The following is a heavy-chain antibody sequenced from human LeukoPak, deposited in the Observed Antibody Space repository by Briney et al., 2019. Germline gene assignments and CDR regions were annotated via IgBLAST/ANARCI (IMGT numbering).Heavy chain of an antibody. D-gene: IGHD3-9*01. J-gene: IGHJ3*02. Sequence: SETLSLTCTVSGGSISSSSYYWGWIRQPPGKGLEWIGGIYYSGSTYYNPSLKSRVTISVDTSKNQFSLKLRSVTAADTAVYYCARKKLRYFDWLPPDRGAFDIWGQGTMVTVSS. CDR1: GGSISSSSYY. CDR2: IYYSGST. CDR3: ARKKLRYFDWLPPDRGAFDI. V-gene: IGHV4-39*01.